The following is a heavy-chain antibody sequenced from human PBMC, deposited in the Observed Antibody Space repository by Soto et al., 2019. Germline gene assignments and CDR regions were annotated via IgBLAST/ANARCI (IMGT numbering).Heavy chain of an antibody. CDR2: ISYDGSNK. V-gene: IGHV3-30-3*01. D-gene: IGHD4-4*01. Sequence: PVGSLRLSCAASGFTFSSYAMHWVRQAPGKGLEWVAVISYDGSNKYYADSVKGRFTISRDNSKNTLYLQMNSLRAEDTAVYYCARGHTTVTAVYYYYYGMDVWGQGTTVTVSS. J-gene: IGHJ6*02. CDR1: GFTFSSYA. CDR3: ARGHTTVTAVYYYYYGMDV.